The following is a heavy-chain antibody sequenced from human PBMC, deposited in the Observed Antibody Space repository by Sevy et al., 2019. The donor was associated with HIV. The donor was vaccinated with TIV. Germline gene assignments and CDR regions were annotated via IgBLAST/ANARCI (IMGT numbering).Heavy chain of an antibody. V-gene: IGHV1-8*01. Sequence: ASVKVSCKSSGYTYTTYDINWVRLATRQGLEWMGWMNPNSGNTGYAQKFQGRVTMTSNTSISTAYMELSSLRSEDTAVYYCARIDSSGYMGNFDYWGQGTLVTVSS. CDR1: GYTYTTYD. CDR3: ARIDSSGYMGNFDY. D-gene: IGHD3-22*01. CDR2: MNPNSGNT. J-gene: IGHJ4*02.